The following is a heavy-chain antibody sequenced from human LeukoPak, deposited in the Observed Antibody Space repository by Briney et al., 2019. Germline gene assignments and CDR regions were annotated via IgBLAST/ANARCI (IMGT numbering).Heavy chain of an antibody. Sequence: GASVTVSCKASGYTFTSYGISWERQAPGQGLEWMGWISAYNGNTNYAQKLQGRVTMTEDTSTDTAYMELSSLRSEDTAVYYCATSLVPDSSGYYQNWFDPWGQGTLVTVSS. V-gene: IGHV1-18*01. D-gene: IGHD3-22*01. CDR2: ISAYNGNT. J-gene: IGHJ5*02. CDR3: ATSLVPDSSGYYQNWFDP. CDR1: GYTFTSYG.